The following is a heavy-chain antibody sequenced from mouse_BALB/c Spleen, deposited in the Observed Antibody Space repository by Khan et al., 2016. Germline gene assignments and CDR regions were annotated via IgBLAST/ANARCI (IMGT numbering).Heavy chain of an antibody. J-gene: IGHJ2*01. CDR1: GYTFTSYT. V-gene: IGHV1-4*01. CDR3: AREGWLLGFFGY. D-gene: IGHD2-3*01. CDR2: VNPSNDYT. Sequence: VQLQESGAELARPGASVKMSCKASGYTFTSYTMFWVKQRPGQGLEWLGYVNPSNDYTDYNQKFKDKATLTADKSSRTAYMQLNRLTSEDSAVYYCAREGWLLGFFGYWGQGTTLTVSS.